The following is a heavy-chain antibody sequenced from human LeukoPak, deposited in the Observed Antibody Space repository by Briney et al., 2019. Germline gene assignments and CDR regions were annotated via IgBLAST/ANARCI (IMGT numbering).Heavy chain of an antibody. V-gene: IGHV1-69*06. CDR3: ARESLTWLQSRTSWFDP. D-gene: IGHD5-24*01. CDR1: GGSFSNFG. CDR2: ILPVSNTA. Sequence: SVKVSCKASGGSFSNFGISWVRQAPGQGLEWMGGILPVSNTANNAQNFQGRVTFTADTSTGTAYMELSSLRSEDTAVYYCARESLTWLQSRTSWFDPWGQGTLVTVSS. J-gene: IGHJ5*02.